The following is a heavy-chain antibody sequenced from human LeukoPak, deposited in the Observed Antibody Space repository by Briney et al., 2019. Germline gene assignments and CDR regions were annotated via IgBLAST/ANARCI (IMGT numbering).Heavy chain of an antibody. V-gene: IGHV3-74*01. J-gene: IGHJ3*02. Sequence: GGSLRLSCAVSGFTFSSYEMNWVRQAPGKGLVWVSRINGDGSSTSYADSVKGRFSISRDNAKNTLYLQMNSLRAEDTAVYCCARDSGLADAFDIWGQGTMVTVSS. D-gene: IGHD1-26*01. CDR3: ARDSGLADAFDI. CDR1: GFTFSSYE. CDR2: INGDGSST.